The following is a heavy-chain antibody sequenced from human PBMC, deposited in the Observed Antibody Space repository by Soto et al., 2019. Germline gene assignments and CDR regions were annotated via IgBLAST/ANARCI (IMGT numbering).Heavy chain of an antibody. J-gene: IGHJ6*02. D-gene: IGHD3-3*01. CDR3: ARDGSYYDFWSGYRTYYYYGMDV. Sequence: GGSLRLSCAASGFTFSSYGMHWVRQAPGKGLEWVAVIWYDGSNKYYADSVKGRFTISRDNSKNTLYLQMNSLRAEDTAVYYCARDGSYYDFWSGYRTYYYYGMDVWGQGTTVTVSS. CDR2: IWYDGSNK. CDR1: GFTFSSYG. V-gene: IGHV3-33*01.